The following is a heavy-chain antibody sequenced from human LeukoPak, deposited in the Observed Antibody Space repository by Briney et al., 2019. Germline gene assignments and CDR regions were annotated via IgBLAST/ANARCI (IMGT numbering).Heavy chain of an antibody. Sequence: PSETLSLTCTVSGDSISSGSYYWGWIRQPPGTGLEWIGNIYYRGNTYFNPSLKSRVIISVDTSKNQFSLKLSSVTAADTAVYYCNGYYDSSGYPNDYWGQGTLVTVSS. CDR2: IYYRGNT. D-gene: IGHD3-22*01. CDR1: GDSISSGSYY. V-gene: IGHV4-39*07. J-gene: IGHJ4*02. CDR3: NGYYDSSGYPNDY.